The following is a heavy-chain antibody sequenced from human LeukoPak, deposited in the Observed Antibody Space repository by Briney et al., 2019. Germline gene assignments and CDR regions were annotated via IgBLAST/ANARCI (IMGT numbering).Heavy chain of an antibody. CDR2: IYTSGST. CDR1: GGSISSYY. J-gene: IGHJ6*02. V-gene: IGHV4-4*07. Sequence: SETLSLTCTVSGGSISSYYWSWIRQPAGKGLEWIGRIYTSGSTNYNPSLKSRVTMSVDTSKNQFSLKLSSVTAADTAVYYCAISGRWYYYGRDVWAQGTRVTVSS. CDR3: AISGRWYYYGRDV. D-gene: IGHD6-19*01.